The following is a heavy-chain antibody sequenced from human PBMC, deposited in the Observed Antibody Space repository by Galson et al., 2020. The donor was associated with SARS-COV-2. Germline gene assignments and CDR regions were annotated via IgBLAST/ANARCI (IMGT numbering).Heavy chain of an antibody. Sequence: SETLSLTCTVSGGSISSGGYYWSWIRQHPGKGLEWIGYIYYSGSTYYNPSLTSRVTISVDTSKNQFSLKLSSVTAADTAVYYCARVATMVRGVINDYYYYMDVWGKGTTVTVSS. D-gene: IGHD3-10*01. V-gene: IGHV4-31*03. CDR2: IYYSGST. CDR3: ARVATMVRGVINDYYYYMDV. J-gene: IGHJ6*03. CDR1: GGSISSGGYY.